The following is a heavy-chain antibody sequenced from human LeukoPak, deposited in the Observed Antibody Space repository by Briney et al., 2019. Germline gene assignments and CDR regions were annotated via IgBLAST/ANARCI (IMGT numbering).Heavy chain of an antibody. D-gene: IGHD3-9*01. Sequence: PGGSLRLSCAASGFTFSSYGMHWVRQAPGKGLDWLTVISSDGSNKYYADSVKGRFTISRDSSKTALFLQMNSLRPEDTALYFCARDSSIFDVRAFDIWGRGTMVTVSS. CDR2: ISSDGSNK. J-gene: IGHJ3*02. V-gene: IGHV3-30*03. CDR1: GFTFSSYG. CDR3: ARDSSIFDVRAFDI.